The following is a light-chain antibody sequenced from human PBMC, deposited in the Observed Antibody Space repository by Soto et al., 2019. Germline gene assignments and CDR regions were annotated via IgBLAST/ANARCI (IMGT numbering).Light chain of an antibody. CDR1: QSVSSN. Sequence: EIVMTQSPATLSVSPGERATLSCRSSQSVSSNLAWYQQKPGQAPRLLIYGASTRATGIPARFNGSGPGAYVTPTISRLQSEDFAVYYCQQYNNWPLTCGGGTNEDIK. CDR2: GAS. J-gene: IGKJ4*01. V-gene: IGKV3D-15*01. CDR3: QQYNNWPLT.